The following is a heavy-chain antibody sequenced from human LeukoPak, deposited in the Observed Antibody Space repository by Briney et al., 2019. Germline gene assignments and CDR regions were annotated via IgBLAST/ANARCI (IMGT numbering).Heavy chain of an antibody. V-gene: IGHV1-18*01. CDR2: ISDHSRDG. CDR1: RYTFTNHG. CDR3: ARKNSGSKDDAFDI. J-gene: IGHJ3*02. D-gene: IGHD3-10*01. Sequence: GSSVTVSCKASRYTFTNHGISWVRQAPGQGLEWVGWISDHSRDGHYAQKFQGRVTMTSDTSATTAYMELRSLRSDDTAVYYCARKNSGSKDDAFDIWGQGTMVTVSA.